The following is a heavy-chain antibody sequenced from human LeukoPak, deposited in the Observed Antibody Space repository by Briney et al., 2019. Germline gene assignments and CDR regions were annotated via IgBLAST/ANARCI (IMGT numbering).Heavy chain of an antibody. CDR3: VRDVWGDRDGFFEY. J-gene: IGHJ4*02. D-gene: IGHD5-24*01. V-gene: IGHV3-74*01. CDR1: GFTFSSHG. Sequence: PGRSLRLSCAASGFTFSSHGMHWVRQVPGKGLMWVARVNLDGRSTSYAESVKGRFTISRDNAKLTVYLQMNSLRADDTAVYYCVRDVWGDRDGFFEYWGQGALVTVST. CDR2: VNLDGRST.